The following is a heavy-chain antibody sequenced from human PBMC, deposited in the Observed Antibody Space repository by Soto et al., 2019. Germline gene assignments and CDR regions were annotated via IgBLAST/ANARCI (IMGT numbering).Heavy chain of an antibody. D-gene: IGHD1-1*01. CDR1: GGSISSSNYY. CDR3: AREDRTNGYNYDY. CDR2: IYYIGNT. J-gene: IGHJ4*02. V-gene: IGHV4-39*01. Sequence: SETLSLTCSVSGGSISSSNYYWAWIRQPPGKGLEWIGSIYYIGNTYYNPSLKSRDTMSVDTSKNQFSLKVTSVTAADTAIYYCAREDRTNGYNYDYWGQGTLVTVSS.